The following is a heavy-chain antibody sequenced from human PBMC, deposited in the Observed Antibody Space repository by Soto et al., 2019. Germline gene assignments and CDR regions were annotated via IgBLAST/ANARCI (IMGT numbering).Heavy chain of an antibody. Sequence: QVQLVQSGAEVKKPGSSVKVSCKASGGTFSSYTISWVRQAPGQGLEWMGRIIPILGIANYAQKFQGRVTITADKSTSTAYMELSSLRSEDTAVYYCAMSRQDIVVVPAAIGDAFDIWGQGTLVTVSS. D-gene: IGHD2-2*01. CDR3: AMSRQDIVVVPAAIGDAFDI. CDR1: GGTFSSYT. J-gene: IGHJ4*02. V-gene: IGHV1-69*02. CDR2: IIPILGIA.